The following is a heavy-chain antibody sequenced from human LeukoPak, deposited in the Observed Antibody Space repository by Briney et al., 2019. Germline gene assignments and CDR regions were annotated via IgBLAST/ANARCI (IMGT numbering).Heavy chain of an antibody. D-gene: IGHD3-10*01. CDR2: ISGSGGST. CDR3: AKAAMVRGVEIDFDY. J-gene: IGHJ4*02. Sequence: GGSLRLSCAASGFTFSSYAMSWVRQAPGKGLEWVSAISGSGGSTYYADSVKGRFTISRDNSKNTLYLQMNNLRAEDTAVYYCAKAAMVRGVEIDFDYWGQGTLVTVSS. V-gene: IGHV3-23*01. CDR1: GFTFSSYA.